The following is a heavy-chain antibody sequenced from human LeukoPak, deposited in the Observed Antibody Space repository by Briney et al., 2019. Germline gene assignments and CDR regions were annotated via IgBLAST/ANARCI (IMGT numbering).Heavy chain of an antibody. V-gene: IGHV3-23*01. CDR3: AKAPVTSCRGAFCYPFDS. D-gene: IGHD2-15*01. CDR1: GFTVSSNY. Sequence: PGGSLRLSCAASGFTVSSNYMSWVRQAPGKGLEWVSATSSSDDGKYYADSVRGRFTISRDNSRNTMYLQMNSLRAEDAAVYYCAKAPVTSCRGAFCYPFDSWGQGTLVTVSS. J-gene: IGHJ4*02. CDR2: TSSSDDGK.